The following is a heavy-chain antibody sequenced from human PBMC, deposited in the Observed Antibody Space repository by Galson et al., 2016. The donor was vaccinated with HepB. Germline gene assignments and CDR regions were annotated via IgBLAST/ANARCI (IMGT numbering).Heavy chain of an antibody. CDR3: ARDFKLGAPDYMVV. CDR2: ISTSSSTI. D-gene: IGHD1-26*01. CDR1: GFTFSTYS. Sequence: SLRLSCAASGFTFSTYSMDWVRQAPGKGLEWISYISTSSSTIYYADSVKGRFTISRDNSKNTVDLQIHSLRSEDAAVYFCARDFKLGAPDYMVVWGKGTTVTVS. V-gene: IGHV3-48*04. J-gene: IGHJ6*03.